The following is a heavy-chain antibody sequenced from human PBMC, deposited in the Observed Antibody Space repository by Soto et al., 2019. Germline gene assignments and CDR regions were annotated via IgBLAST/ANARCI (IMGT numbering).Heavy chain of an antibody. V-gene: IGHV4-31*03. CDR2: IYYSGST. J-gene: IGHJ6*02. CDR3: ARDFTDSSGPTLGMGV. D-gene: IGHD6-19*01. CDR1: GGSLSSGVYY. Sequence: SETMSLTCPVSGGSLSSGVYYLSWIRQHPGKGLEWIGYIYYSGSTYYNPSLKSRVTISVDTSKDQFSLKLSSVTAADTAVYYCARDFTDSSGPTLGMGVWGQGTTVTVS.